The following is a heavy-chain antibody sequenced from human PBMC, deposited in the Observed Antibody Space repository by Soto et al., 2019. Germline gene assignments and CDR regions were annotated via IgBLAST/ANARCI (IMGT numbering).Heavy chain of an antibody. D-gene: IGHD6-13*01. J-gene: IGHJ3*02. Sequence: GGSLRLSCAASGFTFSSYGMHWVRQAPGKGLEWVAVISYDGSNKYYADSVKGRFAISRDNSKNTLYLQMNSLRAEDTAVYYCAQSIAAAGLDAFDIWGQGTMVTVSS. CDR3: AQSIAAAGLDAFDI. CDR1: GFTFSSYG. CDR2: ISYDGSNK. V-gene: IGHV3-30*03.